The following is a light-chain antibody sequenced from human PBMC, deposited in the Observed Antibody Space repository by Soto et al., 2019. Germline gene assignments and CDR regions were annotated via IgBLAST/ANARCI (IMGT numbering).Light chain of an antibody. V-gene: IGLV2-14*01. J-gene: IGLJ3*02. CDR3: TSYTGTYTLV. CDR1: SSDIGAYGY. CDR2: EVT. Sequence: QSVLTQPASMSGSPGQSITISCTGTSSDIGAYGYVSWYQHHPGKAPKLMIFEVTNRPSGISNRFSGSKSGNTASLTISGLQPEDEADYYCTSYTGTYTLVFGGGTKLTVL.